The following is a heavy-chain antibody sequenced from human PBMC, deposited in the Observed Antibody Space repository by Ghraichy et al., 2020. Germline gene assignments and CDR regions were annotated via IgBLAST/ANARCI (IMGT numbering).Heavy chain of an antibody. CDR3: ARDPYSSGWYVWFDP. Sequence: GGSLRLSCAASGFTFNCYSMNWVRQAPGKGLEWVSSISSSSSYIYYADSVKGRFSISRDNAKNSLYLQMNSLRAEDTAVYYCARDPYSSGWYVWFDPWGQGTLVTVSS. CDR1: GFTFNCYS. J-gene: IGHJ5*02. CDR2: ISSSSSYI. V-gene: IGHV3-21*04. D-gene: IGHD6-19*01.